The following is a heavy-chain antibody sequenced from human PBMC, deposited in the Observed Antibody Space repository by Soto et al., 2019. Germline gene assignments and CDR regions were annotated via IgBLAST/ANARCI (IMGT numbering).Heavy chain of an antibody. Sequence: QVQLVQSGAEVKKPGASVKVSCKASGYTFTSYDINWVRQATGQGLEWMGWMNPNSGNTGYAQKVQGRVTMTRNTSISTAYMELSSLRSEDTAVYYCARGDPRTYYDFWRGYYLLSIAPCYMDVWGKGTTVTVSS. V-gene: IGHV1-8*01. CDR2: MNPNSGNT. J-gene: IGHJ6*03. CDR3: ARGDPRTYYDFWRGYYLLSIAPCYMDV. D-gene: IGHD3-3*01. CDR1: GYTFTSYD.